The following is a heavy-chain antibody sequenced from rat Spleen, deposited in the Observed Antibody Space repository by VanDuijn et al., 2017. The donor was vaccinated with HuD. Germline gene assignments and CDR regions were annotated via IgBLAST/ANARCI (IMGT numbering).Heavy chain of an antibody. CDR3: ARHWGYYDGSLYYFDY. D-gene: IGHD1-12*02. J-gene: IGHJ2*01. Sequence: EVQLVESGGGLVQPGRSMKLSCAASGLSFSNYDMAWVRQAPTKGLEWVATISYDGSSTYYRDSVKGRFTISRDNAKSTLYLQMDSLRSEDTATYYCARHWGYYDGSLYYFDYWGQGVMVTVSS. CDR1: GLSFSNYD. CDR2: ISYDGSST. V-gene: IGHV5-29*01.